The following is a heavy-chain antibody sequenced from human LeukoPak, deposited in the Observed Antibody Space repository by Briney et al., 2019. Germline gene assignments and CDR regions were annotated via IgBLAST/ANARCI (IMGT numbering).Heavy chain of an antibody. CDR1: GFTFGDYA. D-gene: IGHD3-3*01. Sequence: PGGSLRLSCTASGFTFGDYAMSWVRQAPGKGLEWVGFIRSKAYGGTTEYAASVKGRFTISRDDSKSIAYLQMNSLKTEDTAVYYCTSEVATIFGVVIDYWGRGTLVTVSS. J-gene: IGHJ4*02. V-gene: IGHV3-49*04. CDR3: TSEVATIFGVVIDY. CDR2: IRSKAYGGTT.